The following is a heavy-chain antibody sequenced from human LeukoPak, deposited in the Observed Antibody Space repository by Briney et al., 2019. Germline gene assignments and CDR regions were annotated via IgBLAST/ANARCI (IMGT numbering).Heavy chain of an antibody. V-gene: IGHV1-8*01. CDR2: MNTNSGNT. CDR3: ARGPPPYCSGDSCYSFLYLHH. Sequence: ASVTVSFKASVYTFTNYDINWVRQATGQGLEWMGWMNTNSGNTGYAQKFQGRVTMSRNTSISTAYMELSTLRSEDTAVYYCARGPPPYCSGDSCYSFLYLHHWGQGTLVTVSS. D-gene: IGHD2-15*01. J-gene: IGHJ1*01. CDR1: VYTFTNYD.